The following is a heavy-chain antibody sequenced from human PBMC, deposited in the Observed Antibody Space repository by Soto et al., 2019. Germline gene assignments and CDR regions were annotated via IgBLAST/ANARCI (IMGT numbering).Heavy chain of an antibody. CDR3: AKDTKFVVVVAAPYDY. CDR1: GFTFSSYA. CDR2: ISGSGGST. J-gene: IGHJ4*02. Sequence: EVQLLESGGGLVQPGGSLRLSCAASGFTFSSYAMSWVRQAPGKGLEWVSAISGSGGSTYYADSVKGRFTISRDNSNNTLYLQMNSLRDEDTAVYYCAKDTKFVVVVAAPYDYWGQGTLVTVSS. V-gene: IGHV3-23*01. D-gene: IGHD2-15*01.